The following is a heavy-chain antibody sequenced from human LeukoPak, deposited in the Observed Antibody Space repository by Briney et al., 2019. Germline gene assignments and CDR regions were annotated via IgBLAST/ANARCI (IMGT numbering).Heavy chain of an antibody. J-gene: IGHJ4*02. CDR3: ARDPSSKAAAGRGDY. V-gene: IGHV3-33*01. CDR2: IWHDGSND. D-gene: IGHD6-13*01. CDR1: GFTFGNFG. Sequence: GGSLRLSCVTSGFTFGNFGMYWVRQTPDKGLEWVAVIWHDGSNDDYADSVKGRFTISRDNSKSTLYLQMNSLRAEDAAVYYCARDPSSKAAAGRGDYWGQGTLVTVSS.